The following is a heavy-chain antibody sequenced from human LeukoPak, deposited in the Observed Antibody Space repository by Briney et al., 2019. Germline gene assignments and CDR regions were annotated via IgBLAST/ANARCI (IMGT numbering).Heavy chain of an antibody. J-gene: IGHJ4*02. V-gene: IGHV1-2*02. CDR3: ARDRDIVATIIGY. Sequence: ASVKVSCKASGYTFTGYYMHWVRQAPGQGLEWMGWINPNSGGTNYAQKFQGRVTMTRDTSISTAYMELSRLRSDDTAVYYCARDRDIVATIIGYWGQGPLVTVSS. CDR1: GYTFTGYY. CDR2: INPNSGGT. D-gene: IGHD5-12*01.